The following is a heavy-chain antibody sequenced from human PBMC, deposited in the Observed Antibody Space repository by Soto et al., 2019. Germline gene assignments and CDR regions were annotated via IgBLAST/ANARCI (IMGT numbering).Heavy chain of an antibody. D-gene: IGHD6-13*01. J-gene: IGHJ3*02. Sequence: GGSLRLSCAASGFTFSSYAMSWVRQAPGKGQEWVSAIGTAGDTYYPGSVKGRFTISRENAKNSLYLQMNSLRAGDTALYYCARESRGSSWYNAFDIWGQGTMVTVSS. CDR2: IGTAGDT. CDR1: GFTFSSYA. CDR3: ARESRGSSWYNAFDI. V-gene: IGHV3-13*01.